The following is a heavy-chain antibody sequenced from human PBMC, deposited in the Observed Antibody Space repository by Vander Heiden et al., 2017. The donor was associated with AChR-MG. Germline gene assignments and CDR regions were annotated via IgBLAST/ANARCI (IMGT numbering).Heavy chain of an antibody. CDR2: IYYSGST. CDR1: AGSIGSGGYY. CDR3: ARGGGGSAYAFDI. Sequence: QVQLQESGPGLVKPSQTLSLTCTVSAGSIGSGGYYWSWIRQHPGKGLEWIGYIYYSGSTYYNPSLKSRVTISVDTSKNQFSLKLSSVTAADTAVYYCARGGGGSAYAFDIWGQGTMVTVSS. V-gene: IGHV4-31*03. D-gene: IGHD3-16*01. J-gene: IGHJ3*02.